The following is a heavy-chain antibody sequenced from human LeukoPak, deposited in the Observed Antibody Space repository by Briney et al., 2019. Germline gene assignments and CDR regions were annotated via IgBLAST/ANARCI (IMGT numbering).Heavy chain of an antibody. V-gene: IGHV3-48*03. J-gene: IGHJ4*02. CDR3: TTLGYHLDS. Sequence: SGGSLRLSCAASGFAFSAYEMNWVRQAPGKGLEWVAYFAGSDTTIYYADSVRGRFTISRDNAKNSLYLQMNSLRAEDTALYYCTTLGYHLDSWGQGTLVTVSS. D-gene: IGHD3-22*01. CDR2: FAGSDTTI. CDR1: GFAFSAYE.